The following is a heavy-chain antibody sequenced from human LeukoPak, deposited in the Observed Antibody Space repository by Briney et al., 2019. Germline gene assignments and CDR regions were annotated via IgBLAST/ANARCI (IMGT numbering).Heavy chain of an antibody. CDR1: GYTFTCYY. J-gene: IGHJ5*02. CDR3: ARDSHCSGGSCRGATRKMYWLDP. Sequence: SVKVSCKASGYTFTCYYMHWVRQAPGQGLEWMGRINPNSGGTNYAQKFQGRVTITTDESTSTAYMELSSLISEDTAVYYCARDSHCSGGSCRGATRKMYWLDPWGQGTLVTVSS. CDR2: INPNSGGT. V-gene: IGHV1-2*06. D-gene: IGHD2-15*01.